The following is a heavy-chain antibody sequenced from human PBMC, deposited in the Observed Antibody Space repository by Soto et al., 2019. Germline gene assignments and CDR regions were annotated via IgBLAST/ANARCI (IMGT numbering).Heavy chain of an antibody. V-gene: IGHV4-59*01. CDR1: GSSISSYY. D-gene: IGHD3-9*01. Sequence: PSETLSLTCTVSGSSISSYYWSWIRQPPGKGLEWIGYIYYSGITNYNPSLKSRVTISVDTSKNQFSLKLSSVTAADTAVYYCAREEYPYYDILTGRTYYYGMDVWGQGTTVTVSS. CDR3: AREEYPYYDILTGRTYYYGMDV. CDR2: IYYSGIT. J-gene: IGHJ6*02.